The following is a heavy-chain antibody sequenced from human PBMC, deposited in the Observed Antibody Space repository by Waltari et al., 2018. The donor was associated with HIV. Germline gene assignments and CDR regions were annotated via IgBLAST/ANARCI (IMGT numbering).Heavy chain of an antibody. J-gene: IGHJ5*02. CDR3: ARVQGYSYAVNWFDP. D-gene: IGHD5-18*01. CDR1: GFTFSSYW. V-gene: IGHV3-74*01. Sequence: EVQLVESGGGLVQPGGSLRLSCAASGFTFSSYWMHWVRQARGKGLVWVSRINSQGSSTSYADSVKGRFTISRDNAKNTLYLQMNSLRAEDTAVYYCARVQGYSYAVNWFDPWGQGTLVTVSS. CDR2: INSQGSST.